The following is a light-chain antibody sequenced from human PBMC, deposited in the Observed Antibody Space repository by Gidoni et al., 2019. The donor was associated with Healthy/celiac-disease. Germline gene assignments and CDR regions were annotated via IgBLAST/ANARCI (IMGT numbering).Light chain of an antibody. V-gene: IGKV2-28*01. CDR1: QSLLHSNGYNY. CDR2: LGS. Sequence: DIVMTQSPLSLPVTPGEPASISCRSSQSLLHSNGYNYLDWYLQKPGQSPQLLIYLGSNRASGVPDRFSGSGSGTDFTLKISRVEAEDVGVYYCMQALQTPPKWTFSQGTKVEIK. J-gene: IGKJ1*01. CDR3: MQALQTPPKWT.